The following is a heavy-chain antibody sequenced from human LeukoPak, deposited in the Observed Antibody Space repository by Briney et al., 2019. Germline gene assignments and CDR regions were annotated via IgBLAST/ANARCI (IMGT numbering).Heavy chain of an antibody. CDR3: ARDSDRGMGPMDV. CDR1: GYSISSGYY. J-gene: IGHJ6*03. V-gene: IGHV4-38-2*02. D-gene: IGHD1-14*01. CDR2: IYHSGST. Sequence: PSETLSLTCTVSGYSISSGYYWGWIRQPPGKGLEWIGSIYHSGSTYYNPSLKSRVTISVDTSKNQFSLRLSSVTAADTAVYYCARDSDRGMGPMDVWGKGTTVTVSS.